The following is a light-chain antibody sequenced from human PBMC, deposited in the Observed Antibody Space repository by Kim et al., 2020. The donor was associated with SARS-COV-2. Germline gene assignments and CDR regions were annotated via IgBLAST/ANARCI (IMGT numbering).Light chain of an antibody. V-gene: IGKV1-39*01. CDR3: QQCYSTPDT. Sequence: DIQMTQSPSSLSASVGDRVTITCRASQSISSYLNWYQQKPGKDPKLLIYAASSLQSGVPSRFSGSGSGTDFTLTISSLQPEDFTTYYCQQCYSTPDTFGQGTKLEI. J-gene: IGKJ2*01. CDR1: QSISSY. CDR2: AAS.